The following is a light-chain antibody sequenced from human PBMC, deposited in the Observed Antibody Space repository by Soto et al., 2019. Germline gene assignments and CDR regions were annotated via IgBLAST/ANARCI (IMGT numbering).Light chain of an antibody. Sequence: QSALTQPRSVSGSPGQSVTISCTGTSSDVGRYNYVSWYQHHPGTAPNVMIYDVSERPSGVPDRFSGSKSGNTASLTISGLQAEDEADYYCCSYAGSPRFVFGTGTKLTVL. CDR3: CSYAGSPRFV. V-gene: IGLV2-11*01. CDR2: DVS. J-gene: IGLJ1*01. CDR1: SSDVGRYNY.